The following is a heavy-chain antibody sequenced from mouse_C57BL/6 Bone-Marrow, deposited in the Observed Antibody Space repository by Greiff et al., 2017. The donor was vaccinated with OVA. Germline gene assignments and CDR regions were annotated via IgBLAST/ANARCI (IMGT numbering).Heavy chain of an antibody. CDR2: IYPGSGST. J-gene: IGHJ2*01. Sequence: VQLQQPGAELVKPGASVKMSCKASGYTFTSYWITWVKQRPGHGLEWIGDIYPGSGSTNYNEKFKSKATLTVDTSSSTAYMQRSILTSEDSAVYYSARTISTIVATDYWGQGTTLTVSS. CDR3: ARTISTIVATDY. V-gene: IGHV1-55*01. D-gene: IGHD1-1*01. CDR1: GYTFTSYW.